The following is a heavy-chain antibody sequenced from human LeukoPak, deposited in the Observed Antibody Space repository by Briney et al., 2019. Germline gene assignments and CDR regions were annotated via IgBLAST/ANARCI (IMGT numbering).Heavy chain of an antibody. J-gene: IGHJ4*02. Sequence: GASVKVSCKASGYTFTSYGISWVRQAPGQGLEWMGWISAYNGNTNYAQKLQGRVTMTTDTSTSTAYMELRSLRSDDTAAYYCARGPDTIFGVVTPAHWGQGTLVTVSS. CDR3: ARGPDTIFGVVTPAH. D-gene: IGHD3-3*01. CDR2: ISAYNGNT. CDR1: GYTFTSYG. V-gene: IGHV1-18*01.